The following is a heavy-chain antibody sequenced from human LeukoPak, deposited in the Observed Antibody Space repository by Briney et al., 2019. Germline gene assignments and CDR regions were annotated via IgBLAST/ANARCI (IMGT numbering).Heavy chain of an antibody. CDR2: IRDDGSIK. CDR3: AKDLGTRSVHDALDI. J-gene: IGHJ3*02. Sequence: PGGSLRLSCAASGFAFRNYGVHWVRQAPGKGLEWVTFIRDDGSIKSYADSVKGRFTISRDNSKNTMYLQMDSLRAGDTAIYYCAKDLGTRSVHDALDIWGQGTMVTVSS. CDR1: GFAFRNYG. V-gene: IGHV3-30*02. D-gene: IGHD1-1*01.